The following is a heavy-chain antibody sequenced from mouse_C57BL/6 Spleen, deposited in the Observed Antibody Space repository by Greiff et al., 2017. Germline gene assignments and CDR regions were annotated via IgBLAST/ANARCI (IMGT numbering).Heavy chain of an antibody. Sequence: VQLQQSGAELVKPGASVKLSCTASGFNIKDYYMHWVKQRTEQGLEWIGRIDPEDGETKYAQKFQGKATITADTSSNTAYLQRSSLTSEDTAVYYCARDGYFERHAMGYWGQGTSVTVSS. CDR3: ARDGYFERHAMGY. V-gene: IGHV14-2*01. J-gene: IGHJ4*01. CDR1: GFNIKDYY. CDR2: IDPEDGET. D-gene: IGHD2-3*01.